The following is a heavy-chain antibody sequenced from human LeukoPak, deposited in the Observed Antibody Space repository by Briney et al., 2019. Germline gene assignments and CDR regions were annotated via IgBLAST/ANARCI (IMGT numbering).Heavy chain of an antibody. V-gene: IGHV3-33*01. CDR2: IWYDGSNK. D-gene: IGHD4-23*01. CDR1: GFTFSSYG. J-gene: IGHJ3*02. Sequence: GGSLRLSCAASGFTFSSYGMHWVRQAPGKGLEWVAVIWYDGSNKYYADSVKGRFTISRDNSKNTLYLQMNSLRAEDTAVYYCARGDYGGNNDAFDIWGQGTMVTVSS. CDR3: ARGDYGGNNDAFDI.